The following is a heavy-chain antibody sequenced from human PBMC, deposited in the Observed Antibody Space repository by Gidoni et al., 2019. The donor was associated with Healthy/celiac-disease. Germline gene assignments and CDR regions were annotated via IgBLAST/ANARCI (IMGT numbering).Heavy chain of an antibody. D-gene: IGHD3-3*01. CDR1: GFTFDDYA. Sequence: EVQLVESGGGLVQPGRSLRLSCAASGFTFDDYAMHWVRQAPGKGLGWVSGISWNSGSIGYADSVKGRFTISRDNAKNSLYLQMNSLRAEDTALYYCAKGKRITIFGVVIKAHDLLGWFDPWGQGTLVTVSS. CDR2: ISWNSGSI. J-gene: IGHJ5*02. CDR3: AKGKRITIFGVVIKAHDLLGWFDP. V-gene: IGHV3-9*01.